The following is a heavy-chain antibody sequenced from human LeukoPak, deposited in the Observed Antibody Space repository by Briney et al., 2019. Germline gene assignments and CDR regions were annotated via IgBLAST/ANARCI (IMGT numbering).Heavy chain of an antibody. Sequence: PGGSLKLSCAASGFTFSSYWMHWVRQAPGKGLVWVSRINSDGSSTSYADSVKGRFTISRDNAKNTLYLQMNSLSAEDTAVYYCVGSSSWYFDYWGQGTLVTVSS. CDR2: INSDGSST. J-gene: IGHJ4*02. CDR1: GFTFSSYW. D-gene: IGHD6-13*01. V-gene: IGHV3-74*01. CDR3: VGSSSWYFDY.